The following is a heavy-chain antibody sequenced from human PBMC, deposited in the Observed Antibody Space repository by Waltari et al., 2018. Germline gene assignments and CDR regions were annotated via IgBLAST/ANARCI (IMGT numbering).Heavy chain of an antibody. CDR2: ISYDGSNK. D-gene: IGHD2-15*01. Sequence: QVQLVESGGGVVQPGRSLRLSCAASGFTFSSYAMHWVRQAPGKGLEWVAVISYDGSNKYYADSVKGRFTISRDNSKNTLYLQMNSLRAEDTAVYYCARPGGRDYYYYMDVWGKGTTVTV. J-gene: IGHJ6*03. CDR3: ARPGGRDYYYYMDV. V-gene: IGHV3-30-3*01. CDR1: GFTFSSYA.